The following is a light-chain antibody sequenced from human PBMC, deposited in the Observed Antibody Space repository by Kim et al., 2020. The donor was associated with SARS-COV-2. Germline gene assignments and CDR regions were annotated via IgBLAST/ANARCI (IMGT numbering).Light chain of an antibody. CDR1: QDISNY. CDR2: DAS. J-gene: IGKJ4*01. Sequence: DIQMTQSPSSLSASVGDRVNITCQASQDISNYLNWYQQKPGKAPKLLIYDASNLETGVPSRFSGSGSGTDFTFTISSLQPEDIATYYCQQYDNLFTFGGGTKVDIK. CDR3: QQYDNLFT. V-gene: IGKV1-33*01.